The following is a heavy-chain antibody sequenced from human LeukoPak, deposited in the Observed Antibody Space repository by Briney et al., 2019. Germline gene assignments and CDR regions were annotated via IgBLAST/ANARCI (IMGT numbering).Heavy chain of an antibody. CDR1: GFTFSSYW. CDR2: IHEDGSDK. D-gene: IGHD5-24*01. J-gene: IGHJ3*02. V-gene: IGHV3-7*05. CDR3: ARTLRLHTPRAFDI. Sequence: PGGSLRLSCVVSGFTFSSYWMNWVRQAPGRGLEWVANIHEDGSDKYYVDSVKGRFTISRDNAKNSLYLQMNSLRAEDTAVYHCARTLRLHTPRAFDIWGQGTMVTVSS.